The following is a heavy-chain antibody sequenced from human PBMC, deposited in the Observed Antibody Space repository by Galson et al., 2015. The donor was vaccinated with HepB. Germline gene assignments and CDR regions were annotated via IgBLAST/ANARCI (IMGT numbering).Heavy chain of an antibody. V-gene: IGHV3-23*01. CDR3: ARHGVAGSFDY. D-gene: IGHD6-19*01. CDR2: ISASGSDT. J-gene: IGHJ4*02. Sequence: SLRLSCAASGFTFSSYAMSWVRQAPGKGLEWVSSISASGSDTFYVDSVKGRFTISRDSSTLYLHMNSLRAEDTAVYYCARHGVAGSFDYWGQGTLVTVSS. CDR1: GFTFSSYA.